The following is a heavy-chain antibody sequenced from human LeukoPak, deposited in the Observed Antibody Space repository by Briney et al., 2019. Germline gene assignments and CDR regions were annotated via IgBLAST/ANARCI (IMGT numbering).Heavy chain of an antibody. CDR1: GFTFSSYW. D-gene: IGHD6-6*01. CDR2: INSDGSST. J-gene: IGHJ4*02. V-gene: IGHV3-74*01. Sequence: GSLRLSCAASGFTFSSYWMHWVRQAPRKGLVWVSRINSDGSSTSYADSVKGRFTISRDNAKNTLYLQMNSLRAEDTAVYYCARGGYSSSNLFDYWGQGTLVTVSS. CDR3: ARGGYSSSNLFDY.